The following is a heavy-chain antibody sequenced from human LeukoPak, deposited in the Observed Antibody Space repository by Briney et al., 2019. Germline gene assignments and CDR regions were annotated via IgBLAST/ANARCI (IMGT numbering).Heavy chain of an antibody. J-gene: IGHJ4*02. CDR3: ARVRSGYYALFDY. D-gene: IGHD3-3*01. CDR1: GYDFNKYW. CDR2: IYPGDSET. V-gene: IGHV5-51*01. Sequence: GDSLKISCQGSGYDFNKYWIGWMRQMPGKGLEWIGIIYPGDSETRYNPSFQGHATISVDKSISTAHLELSNLKTSDSATVYYCARVRSGYYALFDYWGRGTQVSVSS.